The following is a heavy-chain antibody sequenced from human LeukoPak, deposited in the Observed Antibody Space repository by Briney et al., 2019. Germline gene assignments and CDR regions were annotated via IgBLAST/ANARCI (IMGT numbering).Heavy chain of an antibody. Sequence: PGGSLRLSCAASGFTFSSYAMSWVRQAPGKGLEWVTAISGSGGSTYYADSVKGRFTISRDNSKNTLYLQMNSLRAEDTAVYYCAKDRKLYSSSWYEWGQGTLVTVSS. CDR2: ISGSGGST. V-gene: IGHV3-23*01. CDR3: AKDRKLYSSSWYE. J-gene: IGHJ4*02. D-gene: IGHD6-13*01. CDR1: GFTFSSYA.